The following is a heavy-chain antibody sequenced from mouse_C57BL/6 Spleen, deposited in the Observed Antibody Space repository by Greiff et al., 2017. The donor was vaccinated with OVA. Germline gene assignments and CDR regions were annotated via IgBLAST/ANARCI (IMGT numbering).Heavy chain of an antibody. V-gene: IGHV3-6*01. CDR3: ARKRYWYFDV. CDR2: ISYDGSN. CDR1: GYSITSGYY. J-gene: IGHJ1*03. Sequence: VQLKESGPGLVKPSQSLSLTCSVTGYSITSGYYWNWIRQFPGNKLEWMGYISYDGSNNYNPSLKNRISITRDTSKNQFFLKLNSVTTEDTATYYCARKRYWYFDVWGTGTTVTVSS.